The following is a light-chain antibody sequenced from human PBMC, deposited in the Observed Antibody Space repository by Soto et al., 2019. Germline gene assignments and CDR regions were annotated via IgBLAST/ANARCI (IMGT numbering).Light chain of an antibody. J-gene: IGKJ2*01. CDR3: QQYNKWPRT. V-gene: IGKV3-15*01. CDR2: GAS. CDR1: QSISSD. Sequence: EIVMTQSPATLSVSPGEGATLSCRASQSISSDVAWYQQKPGQAPRRLIYGASTTATGIPARFSGSGSGTEFTLTISSLQSEDFAVYNCQQYNKWPRTFGQGTKGDIK.